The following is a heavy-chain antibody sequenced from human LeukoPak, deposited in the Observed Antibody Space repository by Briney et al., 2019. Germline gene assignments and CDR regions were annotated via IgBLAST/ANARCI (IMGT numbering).Heavy chain of an antibody. Sequence: RSGGSLRLSCAASGFTFKNNAMPWVRQTPGKGLEWVSSISWHSDNIDYADSVKGRFTISRDNAKNSLYLQMNSLRAEDTAVYYCARGGHRPVGATRRGYFDYWGQGTLVTVSS. CDR3: ARGGHRPVGATRRGYFDY. CDR2: ISWHSDNI. CDR1: GFTFKNNA. J-gene: IGHJ4*02. D-gene: IGHD1-26*01. V-gene: IGHV3-9*01.